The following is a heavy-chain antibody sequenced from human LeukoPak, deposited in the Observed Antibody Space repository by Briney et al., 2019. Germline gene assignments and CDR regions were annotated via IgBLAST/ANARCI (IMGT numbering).Heavy chain of an antibody. D-gene: IGHD3-10*02. Sequence: GGSLRLSCAASGFTFSNYWMHWARQAPGKGLVWVSRINSDGINTGYADSVKGRSTISRDNAKNTLNLQMNSLRAEDTAVYYCAELGITMIGGVWGKGTTVTISS. CDR3: AELGITMIGGV. V-gene: IGHV3-74*01. J-gene: IGHJ6*04. CDR1: GFTFSNYW. CDR2: INSDGINT.